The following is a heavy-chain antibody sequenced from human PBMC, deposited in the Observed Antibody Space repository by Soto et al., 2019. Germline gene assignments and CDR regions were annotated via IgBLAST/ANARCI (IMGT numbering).Heavy chain of an antibody. CDR3: VTGGYKTGCHPFDH. CDR2: ISDDGKTQ. CDR1: RFRFSAYG. J-gene: IGHJ4*01. V-gene: IGHV3-30*03. Sequence: QVKLVESGGAVVQSGRSLRLSCTASRFRFSAYGMHWVRQAPGKGLEWVALISDDGKTQFFTDSVEGRFTISRDNARKTQYTQMNSRRPEDTAGYYCVTGGYKTGCHPFDHWGHGTRVTVSS. D-gene: IGHD6-25*01.